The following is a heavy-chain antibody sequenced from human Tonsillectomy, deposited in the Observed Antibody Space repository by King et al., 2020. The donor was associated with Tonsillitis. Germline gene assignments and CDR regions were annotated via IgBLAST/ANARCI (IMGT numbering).Heavy chain of an antibody. CDR2: IYTTGST. CDR3: VRDKDPRYYDTSGIDP. J-gene: IGHJ5*02. CDR1: GGSMNSYY. D-gene: IGHD3-22*01. Sequence: VQLQESGPRVVKPSETLSLTCSVSGGSMNSYYWSWILQPAGKGLDWIGRIYTTGSTNYNPSLKSRVTMSIDSSKNQFSLSLTSVTAADTAVYYCVRDKDPRYYDTSGIDPWGQGTLVTVSS. V-gene: IGHV4-4*07.